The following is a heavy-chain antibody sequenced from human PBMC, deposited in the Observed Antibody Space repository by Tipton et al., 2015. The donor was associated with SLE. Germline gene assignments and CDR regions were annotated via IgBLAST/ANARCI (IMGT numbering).Heavy chain of an antibody. Sequence: LRLSCSVSGASIWNYYWSWIRQSPGKGLEWIGYIHYSGSTNYNPSLKSRVTILVDTSKNQFSLKLSSVTAADTAVYYCARHDGQWDAFDIWGQGTMVTVSS. V-gene: IGHV4-59*08. CDR1: GASIWNYY. J-gene: IGHJ3*02. D-gene: IGHD6-19*01. CDR3: ARHDGQWDAFDI. CDR2: IHYSGST.